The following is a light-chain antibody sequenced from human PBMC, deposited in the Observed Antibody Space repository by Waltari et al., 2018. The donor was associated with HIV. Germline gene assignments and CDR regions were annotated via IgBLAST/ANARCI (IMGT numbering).Light chain of an antibody. J-gene: IGLJ3*02. CDR2: DMN. V-gene: IGLV1-51*01. CDR1: SSNIGNNY. CDR3: GTWDSSLSAWV. Sequence: QSVLTQPPSVSAAPGQKVTISCSGSSSNIGNNYVTWYQQLPGTAPKLIIYDMNKRPPVIPGRFSGSKAGTSGTLAITRLQTGDEADYYCGTWDSSLSAWVFGVGTKLTVL.